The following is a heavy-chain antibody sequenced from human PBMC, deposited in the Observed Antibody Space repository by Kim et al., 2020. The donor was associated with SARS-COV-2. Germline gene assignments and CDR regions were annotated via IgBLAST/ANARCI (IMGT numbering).Heavy chain of an antibody. J-gene: IGHJ4*02. CDR1: GGTFSSYA. CDR3: AREAHEYCSSTSCYDY. CDR2: IIPIFGTA. D-gene: IGHD2-2*01. Sequence: SVKVSCKASGGTFSSYAISWVRQAPGQGLEWMGGIIPIFGTANYAQKFQGRVTITADESTSTAYMELSSLRSEDTAVYYCAREAHEYCSSTSCYDYWGQGTLVTVSS. V-gene: IGHV1-69*13.